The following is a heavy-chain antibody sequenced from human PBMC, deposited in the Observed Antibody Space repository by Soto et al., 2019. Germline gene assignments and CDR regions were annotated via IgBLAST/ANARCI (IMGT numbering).Heavy chain of an antibody. CDR2: INHRGST. V-gene: IGHV4-34*01. CDR3: ARGRVGSGSAFDY. J-gene: IGHJ4*02. Sequence: QVQVQQWGAGLLKPSETLSLTCAVYGGSFSGHYWSWIRQPPGKGLEWIGEINHRGSTNYNPSLKSRVTISLDMSKNQFSLKLNSVTAADTAVYYCARGRVGSGSAFDYWGQGTLVTVSS. D-gene: IGHD6-19*01. CDR1: GGSFSGHY.